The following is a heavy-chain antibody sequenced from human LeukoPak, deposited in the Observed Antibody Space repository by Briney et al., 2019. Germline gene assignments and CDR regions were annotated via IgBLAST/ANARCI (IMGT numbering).Heavy chain of an antibody. Sequence: GGSLRLSCAASGFTFSNAWMSWVRQAPGEGLEWVGRIKSKTDGGTTDYAAPVKGRFTISRDDSKNTLYLQMNSLRAEDTAVYYCAKDQNYYDSSGTEAYFDYWGQGTLVTVSS. CDR2: IKSKTDGGTT. D-gene: IGHD3-22*01. J-gene: IGHJ4*02. V-gene: IGHV3-15*01. CDR1: GFTFSNAW. CDR3: AKDQNYYDSSGTEAYFDY.